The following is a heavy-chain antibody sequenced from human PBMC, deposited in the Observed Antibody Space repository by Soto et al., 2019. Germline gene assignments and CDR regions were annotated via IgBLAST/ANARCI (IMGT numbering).Heavy chain of an antibody. CDR3: ARDARRRAESGTRPLYYFDY. CDR1: GGSIGSGDYY. Sequence: QVQLKESGPGLVKPSQTLSLTCSVSGGSIGSGDYYWSWVRQSPGKGLEWIGYIYYTGNTYYNPSVGSRVTFSVDPSQNQLCLGRRDVTVADTAVYYCARDARRRAESGTRPLYYFDYWGQGTLVTVSS. D-gene: IGHD1-26*01. CDR2: IYYTGNT. J-gene: IGHJ4*02. V-gene: IGHV4-30-4*01.